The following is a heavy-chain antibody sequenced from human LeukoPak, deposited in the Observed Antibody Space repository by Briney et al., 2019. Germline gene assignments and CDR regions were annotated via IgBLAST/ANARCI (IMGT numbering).Heavy chain of an antibody. CDR2: ISSSSSTI. J-gene: IGHJ5*02. V-gene: IGHV3-48*01. D-gene: IGHD3-3*01. Sequence: GGSLRLSCAASGFTFSSYSMDWVRQAPGKGLEWVSYISSSSSTIYYADSVKGRFTISRDNAKNTLYLQMNSLRAEDTAVYYCAKVYNFGVGPNWFDPWAREPWSPSPQ. CDR1: GFTFSSYS. CDR3: AKVYNFGVGPNWFDP.